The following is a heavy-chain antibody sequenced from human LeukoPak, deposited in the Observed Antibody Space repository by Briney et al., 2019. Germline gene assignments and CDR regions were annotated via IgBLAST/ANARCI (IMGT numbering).Heavy chain of an antibody. D-gene: IGHD2/OR15-2a*01. CDR1: GGSFGGYY. Sequence: SETLSLTCAVYGGSFGGYYWSWIRQPPGKGLEWIGEINHSGSTNYNPSLKSRVTISVDTSKNQFSLKLSSVTAADTAVYYCARFSQYYDSPTHYLDYWGQGILVTVSS. V-gene: IGHV4-34*01. CDR3: ARFSQYYDSPTHYLDY. J-gene: IGHJ4*02. CDR2: INHSGST.